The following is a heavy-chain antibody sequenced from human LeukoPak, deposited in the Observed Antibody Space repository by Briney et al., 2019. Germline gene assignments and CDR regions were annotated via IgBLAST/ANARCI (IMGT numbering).Heavy chain of an antibody. CDR1: GFPFSGYW. CDR3: ARSASGYDA. V-gene: IGHV3-74*01. Sequence: GGSLRLSCAASGFPFSGYWMHWVRQAPGKGLVWVSRIDDDGAGTTYADSVKGRFTISRDNAKNTPYLQMNSLRVEDTAVYYCARSASGYDAWGQGTLVTVSS. D-gene: IGHD5-12*01. CDR2: IDDDGAGT. J-gene: IGHJ5*02.